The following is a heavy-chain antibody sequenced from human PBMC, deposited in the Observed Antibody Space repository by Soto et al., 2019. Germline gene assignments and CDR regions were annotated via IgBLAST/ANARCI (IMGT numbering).Heavy chain of an antibody. V-gene: IGHV4-30-4*01. CDR2: IYYSGST. CDR1: GGSISSGDYY. Sequence: QVQLQESGPGLVKPSQTLSLTCTVSGGSISSGDYYWSWIRQPPGKGLEWIGYIYYSGSTYYNPSLKRRVXXSXDXXKNQCSLKLSSVTAADTAVYYCARVQPYYYYGMDVWGQGTTVTVSS. D-gene: IGHD6-13*01. CDR3: ARVQPYYYYGMDV. J-gene: IGHJ6*02.